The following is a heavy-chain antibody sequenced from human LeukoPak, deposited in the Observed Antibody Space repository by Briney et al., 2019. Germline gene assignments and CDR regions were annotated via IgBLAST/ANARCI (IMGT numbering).Heavy chain of an antibody. D-gene: IGHD1-26*01. CDR2: TVVDSGYT. V-gene: IGHV1-58*02. CDR1: GFTFSSSV. J-gene: IGHJ4*02. CDR3: AAELSVGKTYFDY. Sequence: SVKVSCKTSGFTFSSSVMHWVRQARGQGLEWIGWTVVDSGYTNYAQNFLARVTMTRDMSTSTAYMELSSLSSEDTAAYYCAAELSVGKTYFDYWGQGTLVTVSS.